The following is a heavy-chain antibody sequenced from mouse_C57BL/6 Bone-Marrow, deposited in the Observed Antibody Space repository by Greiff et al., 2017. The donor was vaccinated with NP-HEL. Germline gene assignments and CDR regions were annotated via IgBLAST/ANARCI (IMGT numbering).Heavy chain of an antibody. V-gene: IGHV1-81*01. Sequence: VQLQQSGAELARPGASVKLSCKASGYTFTSYGISWVKQRTGQGLEWIGEIYPRSGNNYYNEKFKGKATLTADKSSSTAYMELRSLTSEDSAVYFCARPGGSSYRYFDVWGTGTTVTVSS. CDR2: IYPRSGNN. CDR3: ARPGGSSYRYFDV. J-gene: IGHJ1*03. CDR1: GYTFTSYG. D-gene: IGHD1-1*01.